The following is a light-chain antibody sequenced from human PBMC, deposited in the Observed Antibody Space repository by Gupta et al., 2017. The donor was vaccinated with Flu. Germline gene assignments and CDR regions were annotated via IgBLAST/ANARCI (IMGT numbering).Light chain of an antibody. Sequence: ERATLSCRASQSVSSNYLAWYQQKPGQAPRLLIYGASSRVTGIPDRFSGSGSGTDFSLTISRLEPEDFAVYYCQQYGSFPWTFGQGTKVEIK. J-gene: IGKJ1*01. CDR2: GAS. CDR3: QQYGSFPWT. V-gene: IGKV3-20*01. CDR1: QSVSSNY.